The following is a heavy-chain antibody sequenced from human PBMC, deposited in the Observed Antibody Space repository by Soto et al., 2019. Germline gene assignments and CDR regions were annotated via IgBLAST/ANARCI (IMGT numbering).Heavy chain of an antibody. V-gene: IGHV4-39*01. CDR2: MYYSGAT. Sequence: QLQLQESGPGLVKPSETLSLACTVSGGSISSNSYYWDWIRQPPGKGLEWIGSMYYSGATYHNPSLTTRVPISVDRSKNQFSLHLGSVTAADTAVYYCARHAAAATVWGKSDGSDYWGQGKRVTVSS. CDR3: ARHAAAATVWGKSDGSDY. CDR1: GGSISSNSYY. J-gene: IGHJ4*02. D-gene: IGHD3-16*01.